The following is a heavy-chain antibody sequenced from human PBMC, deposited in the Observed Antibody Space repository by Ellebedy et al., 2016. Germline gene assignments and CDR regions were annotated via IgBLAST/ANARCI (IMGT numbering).Heavy chain of an antibody. V-gene: IGHV1-69*04. Sequence: ASVKVSCKASGYTFTSYGISWVRQAPGQGLEWMGRIIPILGIANYAQKFQGRVTITADKSTSTAYMELSSLRSEDTAVYYCASPIAGFLYGYGDWGQGTLVTVSS. CDR1: GYTFTSYG. CDR2: IIPILGIA. D-gene: IGHD5-18*01. J-gene: IGHJ4*02. CDR3: ASPIAGFLYGYGD.